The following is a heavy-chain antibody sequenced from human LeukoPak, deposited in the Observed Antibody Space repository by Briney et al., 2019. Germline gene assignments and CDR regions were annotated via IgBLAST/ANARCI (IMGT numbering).Heavy chain of an antibody. V-gene: IGHV1-3*01. Sequence: AAVKVSCKASGYTFTSYAVHWVRQAPGQSLEWMGWINPGNGNTKYSQKFQGRVTITRDTSAGTAYMELSGLRSEDTAVYYCARYYGSGSYDYWGQGTLVTVSS. D-gene: IGHD3-10*01. CDR1: GYTFTSYA. J-gene: IGHJ4*02. CDR3: ARYYGSGSYDY. CDR2: INPGNGNT.